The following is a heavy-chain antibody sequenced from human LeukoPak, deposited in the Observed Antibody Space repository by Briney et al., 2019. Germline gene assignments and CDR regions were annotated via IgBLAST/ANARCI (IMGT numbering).Heavy chain of an antibody. Sequence: GGSLRLSCAASGFTFTDHYMSWVRQAPGKGLEWVSYISSGGDIIYYADSVKGRFTISRDNAKNSLFLQMNSLRAEDTAVYYCAKDVLAAAPWYFDYWGQGTLVTVSS. CDR2: ISSGGDII. CDR1: GFTFTDHY. CDR3: AKDVLAAAPWYFDY. J-gene: IGHJ4*02. D-gene: IGHD6-13*01. V-gene: IGHV3-11*04.